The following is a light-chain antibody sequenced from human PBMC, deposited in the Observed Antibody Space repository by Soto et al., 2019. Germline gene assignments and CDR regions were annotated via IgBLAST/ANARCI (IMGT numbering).Light chain of an antibody. V-gene: IGLV2-8*01. CDR1: SSDVGDYNY. Sequence: QSALTQPPSASGSPGQSVTISCTGTSSDVGDYNYVSWYQQHPGKAPKLMVYEVSKRPSGVPDRFSGSKSGNTASLTVSGLQAEDEADYYCSSYAGSNNWVFGGGTKLPS. CDR2: EVS. CDR3: SSYAGSNNWV. J-gene: IGLJ3*02.